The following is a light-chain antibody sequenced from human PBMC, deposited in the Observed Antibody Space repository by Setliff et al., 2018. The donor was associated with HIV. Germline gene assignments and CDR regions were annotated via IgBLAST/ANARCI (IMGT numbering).Light chain of an antibody. V-gene: IGLV2-11*01. Sequence: ALTQPRSVSGSPGQSVTISCTGTSSDVGENNYVSWYQDHPGKAPKLMIYDVNKRPSGVPDRFSGSKSGNTASLTISGLQADDEADYYCCSFAGIYVFGTGTKVTVL. CDR2: DVN. CDR3: CSFAGIYV. J-gene: IGLJ1*01. CDR1: SSDVGENNY.